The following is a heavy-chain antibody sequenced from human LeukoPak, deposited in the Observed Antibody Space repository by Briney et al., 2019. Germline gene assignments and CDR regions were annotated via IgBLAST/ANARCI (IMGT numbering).Heavy chain of an antibody. CDR2: ISGGGGGT. V-gene: IGHV3-23*01. J-gene: IGHJ6*02. CDR1: GFTFSSYA. Sequence: GGSLRLSCAASGFTFSSYARTWVRQAPGKGLEWVSAISGGGGGTFYADSVKGRFTISRDNSKNTLYLQMNSLSAEDTAVYYCAKGLRGKPYYYYGMDVWGQGTTVTVSS. D-gene: IGHD3-3*01. CDR3: AKGLRGKPYYYYGMDV.